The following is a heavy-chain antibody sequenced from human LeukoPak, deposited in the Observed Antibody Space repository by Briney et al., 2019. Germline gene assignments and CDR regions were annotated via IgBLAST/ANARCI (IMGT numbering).Heavy chain of an antibody. V-gene: IGHV4-59*08. Sequence: PSETLSLTCTVSGGSISSYYWSWIRQPPGKGLEWIGHIYHSGSTSYNPSLKSRATISLDTSKNQFSLKLSSVTAADTAVYYCARLSYYGSGSAYWGQGTLVTVSS. CDR1: GGSISSYY. CDR2: IYHSGST. J-gene: IGHJ4*02. CDR3: ARLSYYGSGSAY. D-gene: IGHD3-10*01.